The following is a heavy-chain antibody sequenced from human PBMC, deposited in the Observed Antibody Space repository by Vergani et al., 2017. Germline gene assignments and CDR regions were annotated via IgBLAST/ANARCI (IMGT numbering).Heavy chain of an antibody. V-gene: IGHV1-46*01. CDR1: GYTFSNYY. J-gene: IGHJ4*02. D-gene: IGHD4-17*01. CDR2: INPSGGHK. Sequence: QVQVVQSGAEVKKSGASVKVSCKTSGYTFSNYYMHWVRQAPGQGLEWMGIINPSGGHKNYAQKFQGRVTMTRDTSTSTVYMELSSLRSEDTAVFYCARARGGDYSEYYFDYWGQGTLVTVSS. CDR3: ARARGGDYSEYYFDY.